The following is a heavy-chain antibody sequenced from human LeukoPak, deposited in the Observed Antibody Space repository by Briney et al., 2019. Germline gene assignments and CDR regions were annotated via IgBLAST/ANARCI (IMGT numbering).Heavy chain of an antibody. V-gene: IGHV1-2*02. CDR2: INPNSGGT. Sequence: GASVKVSCKASGYTFTGYYMHWVRQAPGQGLEWMGWINPNSGGTNYAQKFQGRVTMTRDTSISTAYMELSRLRSDDTAVYYCASPTDYYYGSGSYYNMGYWGQGTPVTVSS. D-gene: IGHD3-10*01. J-gene: IGHJ4*02. CDR3: ASPTDYYYGSGSYYNMGY. CDR1: GYTFTGYY.